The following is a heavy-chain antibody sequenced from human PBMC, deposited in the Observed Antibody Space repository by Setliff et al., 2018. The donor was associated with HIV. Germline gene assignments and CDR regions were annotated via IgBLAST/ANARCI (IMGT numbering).Heavy chain of an antibody. CDR1: GGSISSGGYY. Sequence: SETLSLTCTVPGGSISSGGYYWSWIRQHPGKGLEWIGYISYSGSTYYNPSLKSRVTISVDTSKNQFSLKLSSVTAADTAVYYCARDVLQFEAEAFDIWGQGTMVTVSS. D-gene: IGHD3-3*01. J-gene: IGHJ3*02. V-gene: IGHV4-31*03. CDR2: ISYSGST. CDR3: ARDVLQFEAEAFDI.